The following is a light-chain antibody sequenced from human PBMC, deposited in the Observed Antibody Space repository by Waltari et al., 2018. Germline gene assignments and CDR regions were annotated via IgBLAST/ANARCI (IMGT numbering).Light chain of an antibody. CDR1: SSDVRAYDF. CDR3: SSYTTSGTLV. V-gene: IGLV2-14*01. J-gene: IGLJ1*01. CDR2: GVN. Sequence: QSAPTQPASVSGSPGQSITLPCTGTSSDVRAYDFVPWHQQYPGKAPKVMIYGVNNRPSGVSNRFSGSKSGNTASLIISGLQADDEADYYCSSYTTSGTLVFGTGTKVTVL.